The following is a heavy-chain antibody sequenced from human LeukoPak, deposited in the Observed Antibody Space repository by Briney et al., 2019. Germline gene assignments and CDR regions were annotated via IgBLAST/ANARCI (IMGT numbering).Heavy chain of an antibody. CDR2: IKQDGSEK. V-gene: IGHV3-7*01. D-gene: IGHD2-2*01. CDR3: ARAPGVVPAAYGY. J-gene: IGHJ4*02. Sequence: GGSLRLSCAASGFTLSSYWMSWVRQAPGKGLEWVANIKQDGSEKYYVDSVKGRFTISRDNAKNSLYLQMNSLRAEDTAVYYCARAPGVVPAAYGYWGQGTLVTVSS. CDR1: GFTLSSYW.